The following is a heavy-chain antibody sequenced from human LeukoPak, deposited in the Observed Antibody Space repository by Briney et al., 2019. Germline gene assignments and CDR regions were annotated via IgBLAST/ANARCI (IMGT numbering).Heavy chain of an antibody. CDR1: GGSISSYY. V-gene: IGHV4-59*01. CDR2: IYYSGST. D-gene: IGHD3-22*01. CDR3: ARKVLYYYDSSGYYRHGNWFDP. J-gene: IGHJ5*02. Sequence: SETLSLTCTVSGGSISSYYWSWIRQPPGKGLEWIGYIYYSGSTNYNPSLKSRVTISVDTSKNQFSLKLSSVTAADTAVHYCARKVLYYYDSSGYYRHGNWFDPWGQGTLVTVSS.